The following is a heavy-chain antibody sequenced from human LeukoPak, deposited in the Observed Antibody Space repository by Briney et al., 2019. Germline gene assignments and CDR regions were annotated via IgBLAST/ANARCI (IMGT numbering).Heavy chain of an antibody. CDR3: ARDDLSWYSGIDY. V-gene: IGHV3-74*03. J-gene: IGHJ4*02. Sequence: GGPLRLSCEVSGFTFRTYWMHWVRQAPGKGLVWVSYINSDGTGTMYADSVKGRFTVSRDNAKNTLYLQMNSLRAEDTAVYYCARDDLSWYSGIDYWGQGVLVTVSS. CDR1: GFTFRTYW. D-gene: IGHD6-13*01. CDR2: INSDGTGT.